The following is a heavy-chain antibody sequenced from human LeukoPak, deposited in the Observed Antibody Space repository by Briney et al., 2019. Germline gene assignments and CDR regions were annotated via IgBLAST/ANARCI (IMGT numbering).Heavy chain of an antibody. CDR1: GYTFTSYD. Sequence: ASVKDSCKASGYTFTSYDINWVRQATGQGPEWMGWMNPNSGNTGYAQKFQGRVTMTRNTSISTAYMELSSLRSEDTAVYYCARYSSGLYYYYGMDVWGQGTTVTVSS. D-gene: IGHD6-19*01. V-gene: IGHV1-8*01. CDR2: MNPNSGNT. J-gene: IGHJ6*02. CDR3: ARYSSGLYYYYGMDV.